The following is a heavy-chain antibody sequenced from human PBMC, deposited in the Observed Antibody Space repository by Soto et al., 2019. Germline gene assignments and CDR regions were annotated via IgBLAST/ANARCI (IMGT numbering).Heavy chain of an antibody. D-gene: IGHD2-2*01. J-gene: IGHJ4*02. CDR2: MNPESGNT. V-gene: IGHV1-8*01. Sequence: ASVKVSCKASGYTFTSYDINWVRQATGQGLEWMGWMNPESGNTGYAQKFQGRVTMTRNTSISTAYMDLIGLRSDDTAVYYCARFVRHQLPTIDFWGQGTMVTVSS. CDR3: ARFVRHQLPTIDF. CDR1: GYTFTSYD.